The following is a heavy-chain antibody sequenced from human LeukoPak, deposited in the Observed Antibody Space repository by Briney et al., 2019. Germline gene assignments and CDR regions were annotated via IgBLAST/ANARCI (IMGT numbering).Heavy chain of an antibody. D-gene: IGHD3-22*01. V-gene: IGHV4-39*01. CDR2: IYYSGST. J-gene: IGHJ5*02. CDR1: GDSISTSSYY. Sequence: PSETLSLTCSVSGDSISTSSYYWGWIRQPPGKGLEWIGTIYYSGSTYYNPSLTSRVTISVDTSKNQFSLKLSSVTAADTAVYYCASAANYYDNWFDPWGQGTLVTVSS. CDR3: ASAANYYDNWFDP.